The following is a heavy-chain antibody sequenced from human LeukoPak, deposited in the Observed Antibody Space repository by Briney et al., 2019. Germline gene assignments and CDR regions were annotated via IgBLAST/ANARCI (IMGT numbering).Heavy chain of an antibody. CDR2: INHNGST. J-gene: IGHJ4*02. Sequence: PSETLSLTCAVYGGSFSGYYWSWIRQPPGKGLEWIGEINHNGSTNYNPSLKSRVTISVDTSKNQFSLRLSSVTAADTAVYYCAREGYYGSGSYYRPQFDYWGQGTLVTVSS. CDR3: AREGYYGSGSYYRPQFDY. CDR1: GGSFSGYY. D-gene: IGHD3-10*01. V-gene: IGHV4-34*01.